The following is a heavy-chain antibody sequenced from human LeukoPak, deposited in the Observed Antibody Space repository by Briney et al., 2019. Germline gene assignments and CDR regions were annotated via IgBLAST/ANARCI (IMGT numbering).Heavy chain of an antibody. CDR1: GFTFSNAW. J-gene: IGHJ4*02. V-gene: IGHV3-15*01. CDR3: TTGPPPSYYYDSMWWY. Sequence: GGSLRLSCAASGFTFSNAWMSWVRQAPGKGLEWVGRIKSKTDGGTTDYAAPVKGRFTISRDDSKNTLYLQMNSLKTEDTAVYYCTTGPPPSYYYDSMWWYWGQGTLVTVSS. CDR2: IKSKTDGGTT. D-gene: IGHD3-22*01.